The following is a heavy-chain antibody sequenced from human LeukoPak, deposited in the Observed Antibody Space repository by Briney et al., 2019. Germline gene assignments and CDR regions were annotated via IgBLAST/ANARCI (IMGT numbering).Heavy chain of an antibody. CDR3: ARGGKGLLWFGEFEPIHMDV. D-gene: IGHD3-10*01. J-gene: IGHJ6*03. Sequence: KPSETLSLTCAVSGGSISSGGYSWSWIRQPPGKGLEWIGYIYYSGSTYYNPSLKSRVTISVDTSKNQFSLKLSSVTAADTAVYYCARGGKGLLWFGEFEPIHMDVWGKGTTVTISS. V-gene: IGHV4-30-4*07. CDR2: IYYSGST. CDR1: GGSISSGGYS.